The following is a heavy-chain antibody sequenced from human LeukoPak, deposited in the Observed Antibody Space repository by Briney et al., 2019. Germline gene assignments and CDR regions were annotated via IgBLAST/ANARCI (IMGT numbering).Heavy chain of an antibody. J-gene: IGHJ3*02. CDR3: AKDRNYGDYETLDAFDN. V-gene: IGHV3-23*01. CDR2: ISGSGGST. CDR1: GFTFSSYA. D-gene: IGHD4-17*01. Sequence: GGSLRLSCAASGFTFSSYAMNWVRQAPGKGLEWVSGISGSGGSTYYADSVKGRFSISRDNSKNTLYLQMNSLRAEDTAVYYCAKDRNYGDYETLDAFDNWGQGTMVTVSS.